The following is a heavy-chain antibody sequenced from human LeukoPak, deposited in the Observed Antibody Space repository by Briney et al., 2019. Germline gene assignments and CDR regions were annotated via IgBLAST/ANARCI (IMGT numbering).Heavy chain of an antibody. D-gene: IGHD3-22*01. Sequence: GGSLGLSCAASKFTFSNYAMSWVRQAPGKGLEWVSAISGSGDSTYYADSVKGRFTISRDNSKNTLYLQMNSLRAEDTAVYYCAKIPLSYYDSSGYYYWGQGTLVTVSS. J-gene: IGHJ4*02. CDR1: KFTFSNYA. CDR3: AKIPLSYYDSSGYYY. V-gene: IGHV3-23*01. CDR2: ISGSGDST.